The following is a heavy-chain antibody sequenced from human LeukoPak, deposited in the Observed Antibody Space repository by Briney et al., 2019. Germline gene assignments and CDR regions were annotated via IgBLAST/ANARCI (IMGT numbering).Heavy chain of an antibody. Sequence: GGSLRLSCAASGFTFSSYGMHWVRQAPGKGLEWVAFIRYDGSNKYYADSVKGRFTISRDNSKNTLYLQMGSLRAEDMAVYYCAREGWHYWYFDLWGRGTLVTVSS. CDR2: IRYDGSNK. CDR1: GFTFSSYG. J-gene: IGHJ2*01. CDR3: AREGWHYWYFDL. D-gene: IGHD5-24*01. V-gene: IGHV3-30*02.